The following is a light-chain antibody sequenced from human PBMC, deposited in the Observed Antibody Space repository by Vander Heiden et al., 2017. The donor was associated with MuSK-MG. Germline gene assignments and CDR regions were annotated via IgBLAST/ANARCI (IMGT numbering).Light chain of an antibody. V-gene: IGKV1D-12*01. CDR3: QQPDSFPPFT. J-gene: IGKJ2*01. Sequence: DIQMTQSPSSVSASVGDRVTITCRASQGISTWLAWYQQRPGKAPKLLIYGASILKSGVPSRFSGSGYGTDFTLTISSLQPEDFAPYFCQQPDSFPPFTFGQGTMVEIK. CDR1: QGISTW. CDR2: GAS.